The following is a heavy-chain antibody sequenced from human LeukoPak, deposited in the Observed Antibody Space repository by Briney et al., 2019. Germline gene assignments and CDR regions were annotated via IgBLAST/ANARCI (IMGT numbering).Heavy chain of an antibody. CDR3: ARGRVDYDFWSGYQGIYYYYGMDV. CDR1: GGSFSGYY. D-gene: IGHD3-3*01. J-gene: IGHJ6*02. V-gene: IGHV4-34*01. CDR2: INPSGST. Sequence: SETLSLTCAVYGGSFSGYYWSWVRQPPGKGLGWIGEINPSGSTNYNPSLKSRVTISVDTSKTQFSLKLSSVTAADTAVYYCARGRVDYDFWSGYQGIYYYYGMDVWGQGTTVTVSS.